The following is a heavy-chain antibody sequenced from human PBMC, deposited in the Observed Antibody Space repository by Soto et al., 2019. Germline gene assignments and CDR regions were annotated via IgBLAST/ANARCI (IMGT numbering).Heavy chain of an antibody. CDR3: ARGEYCGGDCYPKYNWFDP. Sequence: QVQLVESGGGVVQPGRSLRLSCAASGFTFSSYAMHWVRQAPGKGLEWVAVISYDGSNKYYADSVKGRFTISRDNSKKXLXXQMNSLRAEDTAVYYCARGEYCGGDCYPKYNWFDPWGQGTLVTVSS. J-gene: IGHJ5*02. CDR1: GFTFSSYA. CDR2: ISYDGSNK. V-gene: IGHV3-30-3*01. D-gene: IGHD2-21*02.